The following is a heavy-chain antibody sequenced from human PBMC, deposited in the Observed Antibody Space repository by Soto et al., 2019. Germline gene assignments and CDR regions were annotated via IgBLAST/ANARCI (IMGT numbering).Heavy chain of an antibody. V-gene: IGHV3-23*01. D-gene: IGHD3-3*01. Sequence: PGGSLRLSCAASGFTLSSQAMTWVRQAPGKGLEWVSFVSASGKDTFYADSVEGRFTMPRDNSNNMVYLQMNSLRAEDTAIYYCAKGNLYDSATGSDYWGQGTLVTVSS. CDR1: GFTLSSQA. CDR2: VSASGKDT. J-gene: IGHJ4*02. CDR3: AKGNLYDSATGSDY.